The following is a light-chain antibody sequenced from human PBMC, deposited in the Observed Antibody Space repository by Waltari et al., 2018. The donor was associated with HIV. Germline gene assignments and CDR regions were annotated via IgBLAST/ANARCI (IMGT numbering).Light chain of an antibody. CDR2: KDS. V-gene: IGLV3-25*03. CDR3: QSADSSGTPWV. CDR1: ALPKQY. Sequence: SYELTQPPSVSVSPGQTDRITCSGDALPKQYAYWYQQKPGQAPVLVIYKDSERPSGIPERFFGSSSGTTVTLTISGVQAEDEADYYCQSADSSGTPWVFGGGTKLTVL. J-gene: IGLJ3*02.